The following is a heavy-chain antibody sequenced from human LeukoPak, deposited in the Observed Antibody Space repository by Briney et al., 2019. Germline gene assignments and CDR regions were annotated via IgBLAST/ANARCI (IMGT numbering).Heavy chain of an antibody. D-gene: IGHD3-16*01. CDR2: IYPGDSDT. CDR1: GYNFTIYW. CDR3: AIFDFLFGEIDNWFDP. J-gene: IGHJ5*02. V-gene: IGHV5-51*01. Sequence: GESLKISCKGSGYNFTIYWIGWVRQLPGKGLEWMGIIYPGDSDTRYSPSFQGQVTISADKSISTAYLQWSSLKASDSAMYYCAIFDFLFGEIDNWFDPWGQGTQVTVSS.